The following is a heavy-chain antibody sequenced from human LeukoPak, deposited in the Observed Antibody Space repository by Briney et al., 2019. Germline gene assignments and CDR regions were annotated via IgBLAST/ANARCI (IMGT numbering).Heavy chain of an antibody. V-gene: IGHV3-74*01. CDR2: IRGDGGDA. CDR1: GFTFRSAW. D-gene: IGHD3-10*01. Sequence: GRSLRLSCAASGFTFRSAWMHWVRQAPGKGLVWVSRIRGDGGDANYADFVKGRYTISRDNAKSTLYLQMNGLGVEDTAVYYCVRDIVAGSGSYSDWGQGTLVTVSS. CDR3: VRDIVAGSGSYSD. J-gene: IGHJ4*02.